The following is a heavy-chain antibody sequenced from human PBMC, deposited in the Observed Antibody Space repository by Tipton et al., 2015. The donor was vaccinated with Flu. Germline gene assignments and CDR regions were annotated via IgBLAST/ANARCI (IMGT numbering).Heavy chain of an antibody. CDR3: ARSKYPPQGGVVDDY. D-gene: IGHD3-3*01. CDR1: GGSISSGSYY. J-gene: IGHJ4*02. Sequence: TLSLTCTVSGGSISSGSYYWSWIRQPAGKGLEWIGRIYTSGSTNYNPSLKSRVTISVDTSKNQFSLKPSSVTAADTAVYYCARSKYPPQGGVVDDYWGQGTLVTVSS. CDR2: IYTSGST. V-gene: IGHV4-61*02.